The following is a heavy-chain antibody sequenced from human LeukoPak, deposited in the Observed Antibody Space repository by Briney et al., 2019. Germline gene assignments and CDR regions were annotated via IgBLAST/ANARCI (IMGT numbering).Heavy chain of an antibody. J-gene: IGHJ6*03. CDR2: INPSGGST. D-gene: IGHD1-26*01. CDR3: ARDAEYSGSYRWYYYYMDV. V-gene: IGHV1-46*01. CDR1: GYTFTSYY. Sequence: GASVKVSCKASGYTFTSYYMHWVRQAPGQGLEWMGIINPSGGSTSYAQKFQGRVTMTRDMSTSTVYMELSSLRSEDTAVYYCARDAEYSGSYRWYYYYMDVWGKGTTVTVSS.